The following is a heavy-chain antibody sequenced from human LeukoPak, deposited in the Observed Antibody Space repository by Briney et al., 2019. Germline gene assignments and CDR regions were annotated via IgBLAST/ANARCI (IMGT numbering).Heavy chain of an antibody. CDR3: ASASAGYNFDY. CDR2: IYYSGST. CDR1: GGSISSPSYY. D-gene: IGHD5-24*01. V-gene: IGHV4-31*03. J-gene: IGHJ4*02. Sequence: SETLSLTCTVSGGSISSPSYYWSWLRQHPGRGLEWIGYIYYSGSTFYNPSLKSRLTISVDTSENQFSLNLNSVTAADTAVYYCASASAGYNFDYWGQGTLVTVSS.